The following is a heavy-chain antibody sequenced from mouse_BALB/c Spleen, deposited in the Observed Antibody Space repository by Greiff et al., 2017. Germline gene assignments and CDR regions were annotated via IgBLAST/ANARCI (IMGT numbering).Heavy chain of an antibody. V-gene: IGHV5-6-5*01. J-gene: IGHJ4*01. CDR3: AREGGDDYAMDY. Sequence: EVHLVESGGGLVKPGGSLKLSCAASGFTFSSYAMSWVRQTPEKRLEWVASISSGGSTYYPDSVKGRFTISRDNARNILYLQMSSLRSEDTAMYYCAREGGDDYAMDYWGQGTSVTVSS. CDR2: ISSGGST. CDR1: GFTFSSYA.